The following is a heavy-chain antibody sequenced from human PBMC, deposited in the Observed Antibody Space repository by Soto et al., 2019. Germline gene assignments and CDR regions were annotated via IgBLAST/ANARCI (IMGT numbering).Heavy chain of an antibody. D-gene: IGHD2-8*02. CDR1: GGSFSGYY. J-gene: IGHJ4*02. V-gene: IGHV4-34*01. Sequence: QVQLQQWGAGLLKPSETLSLTCAVYGGSFSGYYWTWIRQPPGTGLEWIGEINHSGSTNYNPSLKSLVTISVDTSKNQCSLKLTSVTAAATAVYYCARDKITGLFDYWGQGTLVTVSS. CDR3: ARDKITGLFDY. CDR2: INHSGST.